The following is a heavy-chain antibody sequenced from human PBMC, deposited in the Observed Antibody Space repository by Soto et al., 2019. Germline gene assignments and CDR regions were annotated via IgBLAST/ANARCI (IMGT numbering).Heavy chain of an antibody. V-gene: IGHV1-2*02. D-gene: IGHD6-6*01. CDR3: ARLRISSSHYYYYYGMDV. J-gene: IGHJ6*02. CDR1: GYTFTGYY. CDR2: INPNSGGT. Sequence: GASVKVSCKASGYTFTGYYMHWVRQAPGQGLEWMGWINPNSGGTNYAQKFQGRVTMTRGTSISTAYMELSRLRSDDTAVYYCARLRISSSHYYYYYGMDVWGQGTTVTVSS.